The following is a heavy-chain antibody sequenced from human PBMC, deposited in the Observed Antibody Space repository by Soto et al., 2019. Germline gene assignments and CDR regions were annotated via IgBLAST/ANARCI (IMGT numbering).Heavy chain of an antibody. J-gene: IGHJ6*02. V-gene: IGHV4-4*02. CDR1: GFSISNNNW. Sequence: PWETLSLTCAVSGFSISNNNWWTWVRQPPGKGLEWVGDIYHTGITNYSPSLKSRVTISVDKSKNQFSLKMSSVTAADTAVYYCARFSSSGLYYYFGMDVCGQGTTVTVSS. CDR2: IYHTGIT. D-gene: IGHD6-13*01. CDR3: ARFSSSGLYYYFGMDV.